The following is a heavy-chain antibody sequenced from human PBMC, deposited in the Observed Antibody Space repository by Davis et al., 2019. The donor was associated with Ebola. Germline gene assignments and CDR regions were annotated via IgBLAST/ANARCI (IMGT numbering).Heavy chain of an antibody. CDR3: VKDSSNIWFDI. J-gene: IGHJ3*02. V-gene: IGHV3-23*01. Sequence: GESLKISCETSGFIFRNYVMRWVRQAPGKGLEWVSTFGTGGDTYYADSVKGRFAISRDNSRGTLYLQMNSLRVEDSAIYYCVKDSSNIWFDIWGQGTLVTVSS. CDR2: FGTGGDT. CDR1: GFIFRNYV. D-gene: IGHD2/OR15-2a*01.